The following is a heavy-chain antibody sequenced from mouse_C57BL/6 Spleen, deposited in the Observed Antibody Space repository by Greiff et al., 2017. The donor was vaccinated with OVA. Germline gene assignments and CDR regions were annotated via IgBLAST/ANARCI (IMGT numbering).Heavy chain of an antibody. V-gene: IGHV5-16*01. CDR3: ARAGYYSFDY. CDR2: INYDGSST. J-gene: IGHJ2*01. Sequence: DVHLVESEGGLVQPGSSMKLSCTASGFTFSDYYMAWVRQVPEKGLEWVANINYDGSSTYYLDSLKSRFIISRDNAKNILYLQMSSLKSEDTATYYCARAGYYSFDYWGQGTTLTVSS. D-gene: IGHD2-3*01. CDR1: GFTFSDYY.